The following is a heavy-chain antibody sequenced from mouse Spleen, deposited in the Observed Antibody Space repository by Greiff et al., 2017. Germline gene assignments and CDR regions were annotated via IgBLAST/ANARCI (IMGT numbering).Heavy chain of an antibody. J-gene: IGHJ4*01. CDR3: TINWDVRVSAMDY. CDR1: GYTFTDYE. Sequence: VQLQQSGAELVRPGASVTLSCKASGYTFTDYEMHWVKQTPVHGLEWIGAIDPETGGTAYNQKFKGKAILTADKSSSTAYMELRSLTSEDSAVYYCTINWDVRVSAMDYWGQGTSVTVSS. V-gene: IGHV1-15*01. D-gene: IGHD4-1*01. CDR2: IDPETGGT.